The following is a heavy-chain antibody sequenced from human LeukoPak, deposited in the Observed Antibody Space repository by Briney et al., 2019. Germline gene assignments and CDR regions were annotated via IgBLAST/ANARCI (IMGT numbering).Heavy chain of an antibody. CDR3: ARDLYGSGIVIDY. CDR1: GFTFSTYS. Sequence: PGGSLRLSCAASGFTFSTYSMNWVRQAPGKGLEWVSCISSSSNYIYYADSVKGRFTIPRDNAKNSLYLQMNSLRAEDTAVYYCARDLYGSGIVIDYWGQGTLVTVSS. J-gene: IGHJ4*02. V-gene: IGHV3-21*01. D-gene: IGHD3-10*01. CDR2: ISSSSNYI.